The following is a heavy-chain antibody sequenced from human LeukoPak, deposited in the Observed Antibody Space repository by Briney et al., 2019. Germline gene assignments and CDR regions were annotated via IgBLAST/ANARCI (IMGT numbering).Heavy chain of an antibody. CDR3: ARVSSKTMVRALITKKNYYYYYMDV. J-gene: IGHJ6*03. CDR1: GFTFSSYA. CDR2: ISYDGSNK. D-gene: IGHD3-10*01. V-gene: IGHV3-30*04. Sequence: GGSLRLSCAASGFTFSSYAMSWVRQAPGKGLEWVAVISYDGSNKYYADSVKGRFTISRDNAKNSLYLQMNSLRAEDTAMYYCARVSSKTMVRALITKKNYYYYYMDVWGKGTTVTISS.